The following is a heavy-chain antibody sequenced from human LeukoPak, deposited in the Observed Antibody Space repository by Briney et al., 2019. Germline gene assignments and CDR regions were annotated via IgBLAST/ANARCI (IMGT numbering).Heavy chain of an antibody. J-gene: IGHJ4*02. Sequence: GGSLILSCAASGFLFDSYAMTWVRQAPGKGLEYVSTINAVDANTYYADSVKGRFTVSRDNSKNTLYLQMNSLRADDTAVYYCAKQFLDTNWGPGTLVTVSS. CDR3: AKQFLDTN. D-gene: IGHD5-18*01. CDR1: GFLFDSYA. CDR2: INAVDANT. V-gene: IGHV3-23*01.